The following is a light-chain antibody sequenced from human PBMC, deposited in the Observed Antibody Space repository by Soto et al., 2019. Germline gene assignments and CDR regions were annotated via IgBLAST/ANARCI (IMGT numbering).Light chain of an antibody. CDR1: QSVGSY. CDR3: QHRSSWRWVR. CDR2: DAS. J-gene: IGKJ4*01. Sequence: EMVLIQSPATLSLSPGERATLSCRASQSVGSYLAWYQHKPGQAPRLLISDASNRATGIPARFSGSGSETDFTLTISSLEPEESADCDCQHRSSWRWVRVGGGTRWIS. V-gene: IGKV3-11*01.